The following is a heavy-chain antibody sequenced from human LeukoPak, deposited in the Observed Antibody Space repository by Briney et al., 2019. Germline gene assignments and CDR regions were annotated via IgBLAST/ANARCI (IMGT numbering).Heavy chain of an antibody. Sequence: GGSLRLSCAASGFTFSSYGMHWVRQAPGKGLEWVAVIWYDGNNKYYADSVKGRFTISRGNSKNTLYLQMNSLRAEDTAVYYCARVNGGKVVEYYFDYWGQGTLVTVSS. J-gene: IGHJ4*02. CDR2: IWYDGNNK. CDR1: GFTFSSYG. D-gene: IGHD2-15*01. CDR3: ARVNGGKVVEYYFDY. V-gene: IGHV3-33*01.